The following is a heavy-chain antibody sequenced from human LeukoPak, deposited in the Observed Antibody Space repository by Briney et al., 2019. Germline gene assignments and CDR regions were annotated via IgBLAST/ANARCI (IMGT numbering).Heavy chain of an antibody. CDR2: INWNGDST. Sequence: GGSLRLSCAASGFTFDDYGMSWVRQAPGKGPEWVSGINWNGDSTHYADSVKGRFTISRDNAKNSLYLQMNSLRAEDTALYYCSRDHSSYCTSTSCSAFGMDVWGQGTTVAVSS. CDR1: GFTFDDYG. CDR3: SRDHSSYCTSTSCSAFGMDV. D-gene: IGHD2-2*01. J-gene: IGHJ6*02. V-gene: IGHV3-20*04.